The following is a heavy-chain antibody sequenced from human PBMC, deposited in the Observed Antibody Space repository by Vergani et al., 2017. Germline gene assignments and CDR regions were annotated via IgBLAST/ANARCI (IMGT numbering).Heavy chain of an antibody. CDR3: ASLRLTITSNWFDP. J-gene: IGHJ5*02. CDR1: GGSFSGYY. Sequence: QVQLQQWGAGLLKPSETLSLTCAVYGGSFSGYYWSWIRQPPGKGLEWIGYIYYSGSTYYNPSLKSRVTISVDTSKNQFSLKLSSVTAADTAVYYCASLRLTITSNWFDPWGQGTLVTVSS. V-gene: IGHV4-34*01. D-gene: IGHD1-20*01. CDR2: IYYSGST.